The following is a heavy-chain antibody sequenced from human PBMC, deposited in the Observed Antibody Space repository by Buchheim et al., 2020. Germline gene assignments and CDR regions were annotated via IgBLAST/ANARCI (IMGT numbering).Heavy chain of an antibody. CDR3: ARTEQRSYGMDV. J-gene: IGHJ6*02. D-gene: IGHD6-25*01. CDR2: ISYDGSNK. Sequence: QVQLVESGGGVVQPGWSLRLSCAASGFTFSSYAMHWVRQAPGKGLEWVAVISYDGSNKYYADSVKGRFTISRDNSKNTLYLQMNSLRAEDTAVYYCARTEQRSYGMDVWGQETT. V-gene: IGHV3-30*04. CDR1: GFTFSSYA.